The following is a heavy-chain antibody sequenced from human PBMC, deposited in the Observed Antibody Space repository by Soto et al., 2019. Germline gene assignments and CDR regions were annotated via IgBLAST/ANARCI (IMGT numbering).Heavy chain of an antibody. J-gene: IGHJ4*02. CDR3: ARHYDSSGYYGDSFDY. Sequence: QLQLQESGPGLVKPSETLSLTCTVSGGSISSSSYYWGWIRQPPGKGLEWIGSIYYSGSTYYNPSLKSRVTTAVDTSKNQFALKLSSVTAADTAVYYCARHYDSSGYYGDSFDYWGQGTLVTVSS. CDR1: GGSISSSSYY. D-gene: IGHD3-22*01. V-gene: IGHV4-39*01. CDR2: IYYSGST.